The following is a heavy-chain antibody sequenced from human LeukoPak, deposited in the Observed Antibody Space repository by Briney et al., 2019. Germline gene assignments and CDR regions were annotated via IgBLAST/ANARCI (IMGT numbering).Heavy chain of an antibody. D-gene: IGHD5-24*01. CDR2: ISFSGDSI. Sequence: PGGSLRLSCAASGFTFDDYGMSWVRQAPGKGLEWVSLISFSGDSIYYADSVRGRFTISRDNSKDTLYLQMNSLRAEDTAIYYCARDIQLSTWGLGTMVTVSS. J-gene: IGHJ3*01. V-gene: IGHV3-23*01. CDR1: GFTFDDYG. CDR3: ARDIQLST.